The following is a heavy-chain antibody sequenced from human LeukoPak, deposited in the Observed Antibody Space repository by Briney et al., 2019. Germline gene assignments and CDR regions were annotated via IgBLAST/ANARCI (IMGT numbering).Heavy chain of an antibody. V-gene: IGHV1-69*01. CDR2: IIPIFGTA. Sequence: SVKVSCKASGGTFSSYAISWVRRAPGQGLEWMGGIIPIFGTANYAQKFQGRVTITADESTSTAYMELSSLRSEDTAVYYCASRGVRANYSDSSGQDYWGQGTLVTVSS. CDR1: GGTFSSYA. D-gene: IGHD3-22*01. CDR3: ASRGVRANYSDSSGQDY. J-gene: IGHJ4*02.